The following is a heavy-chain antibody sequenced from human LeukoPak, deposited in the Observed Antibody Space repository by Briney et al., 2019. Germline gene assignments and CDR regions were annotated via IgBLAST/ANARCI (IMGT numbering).Heavy chain of an antibody. V-gene: IGHV3-23*01. CDR3: AKDLLGVAAGNY. J-gene: IGHJ4*02. D-gene: IGHD6-13*01. Sequence: QSGGTLRLSRAASGFTFSSYGMSWVRQGPGKGLEWVSGISGSGGDTYYADSVKGRFTISRDNSKSTLYLQMNSLRAEDTAVYSCAKDLLGVAAGNYWGQGTLVTVSS. CDR2: ISGSGGDT. CDR1: GFTFSSYG.